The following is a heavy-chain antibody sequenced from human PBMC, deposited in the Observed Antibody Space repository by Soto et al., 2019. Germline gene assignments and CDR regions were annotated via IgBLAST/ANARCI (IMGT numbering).Heavy chain of an antibody. Sequence: EVQLVESGGGLVKPGGSLRLSCAASGFTFNNYGMHWVRQAPGKGLEWVSSISSSSYIYYADSVRGRFTISRDNAKNSLYLQMNSLRAEDTAVYYCASCLLGYCNNREFDYWGQGSLVTVSS. V-gene: IGHV3-21*01. CDR1: GFTFNNYG. J-gene: IGHJ4*02. D-gene: IGHD2-8*01. CDR3: ASCLLGYCNNREFDY. CDR2: ISSSSYI.